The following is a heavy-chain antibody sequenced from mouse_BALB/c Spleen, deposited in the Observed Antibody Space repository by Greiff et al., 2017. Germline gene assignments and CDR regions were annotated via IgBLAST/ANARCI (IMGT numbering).Heavy chain of an antibody. CDR2: ISSGSSTI. CDR3: ARLLRYYAMDY. Sequence: EVKVEESGGGLVQPGGSRKLSCAASGFTFSSFGMHWVRQAPEKGLEWVAYISSGSSTIYYADTVKGRFTISRDNPKNTLFLQMTSLRSEDTAMYYCARLLRYYAMDYWGQGTSVTVSS. J-gene: IGHJ4*01. D-gene: IGHD1-1*01. V-gene: IGHV5-17*02. CDR1: GFTFSSFG.